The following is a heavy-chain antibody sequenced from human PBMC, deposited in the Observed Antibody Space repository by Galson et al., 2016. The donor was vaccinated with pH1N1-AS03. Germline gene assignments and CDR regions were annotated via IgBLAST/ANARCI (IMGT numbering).Heavy chain of an antibody. CDR1: GFTVGSKY. Sequence: SLRLSCAASGFTVGSKYMSWVRQAPGKALEWISVIYSGGDTFYADSVKGRFTISRDNFKNTLYLQMNSLRADDSAVYYCARCSGWYGACHFDYWGQGTLVTVSS. CDR2: IYSGGDT. V-gene: IGHV3-53*01. J-gene: IGHJ4*02. D-gene: IGHD6-19*01. CDR3: ARCSGWYGACHFDY.